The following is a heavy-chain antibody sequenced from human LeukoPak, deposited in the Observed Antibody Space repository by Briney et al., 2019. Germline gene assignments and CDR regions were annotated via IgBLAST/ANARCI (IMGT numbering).Heavy chain of an antibody. D-gene: IGHD4-11*01. J-gene: IGHJ5*02. Sequence: SETLSLTCAVYGGSFSGYYWSWIRQPPGKGLEWIGEINHSGSTDYNPSLKSRVTISVDTSKNQFSLKLSSVTAADTAVYYCARGYSNYAPWGQGTLVTVSS. CDR2: INHSGST. CDR1: GGSFSGYY. CDR3: ARGYSNYAP. V-gene: IGHV4-34*01.